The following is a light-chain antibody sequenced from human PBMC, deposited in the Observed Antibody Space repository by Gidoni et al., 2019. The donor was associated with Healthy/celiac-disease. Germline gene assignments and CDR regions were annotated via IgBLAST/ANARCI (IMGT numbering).Light chain of an antibody. CDR1: SSDVGGYNY. Sequence: QSALTQPASVSGSPGQSITISCTGTSSDVGGYNYVSWYPQHPGKAPKFMIYEVSNRPSGVSNRFSGSKSGNTASLTISGLQAEDEADYYCSSYTSSSTLVFGGGTKLTVL. V-gene: IGLV2-14*01. CDR3: SSYTSSSTLV. CDR2: EVS. J-gene: IGLJ2*01.